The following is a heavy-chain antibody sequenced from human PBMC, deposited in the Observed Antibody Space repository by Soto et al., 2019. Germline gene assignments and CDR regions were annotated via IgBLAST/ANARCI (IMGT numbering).Heavy chain of an antibody. CDR2: IYYSGNT. V-gene: IGHV4-31*03. CDR1: GDSITRGGDY. D-gene: IGHD1-26*01. J-gene: IGHJ6*02. Sequence: QVQLQESGPGLVKSSQTLSLTCTVSGDSITRGGDYWTWIRQHPGKGLEWIGYIYYSGNTYSNPVLKSRLSISVDTSKNQFSLKLTSVTAADTAVYYCARAGGIVGAINCHGLDVWGQGTTVTVSS. CDR3: ARAGGIVGAINCHGLDV.